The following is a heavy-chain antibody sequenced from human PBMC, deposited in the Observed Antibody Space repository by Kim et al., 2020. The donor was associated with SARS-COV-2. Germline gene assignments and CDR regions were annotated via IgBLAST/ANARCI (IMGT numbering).Heavy chain of an antibody. V-gene: IGHV3-23*01. CDR3: AKARLGRAVTGWGSEPNA. CDR1: GFTMSYG. J-gene: IGHJ5*02. Sequence: GGSLRLSCVASGFTMSYGMAWVRRAPGKGLEWVSAISGRGDTTYYADSVKGRFSISRENSKTTKIYLQMNNLRVEDTALYFCAKARLGRAVTGWGSEPNAWGQGTPVTVSS. D-gene: IGHD2-21*01. CDR2: ISGRGDTT.